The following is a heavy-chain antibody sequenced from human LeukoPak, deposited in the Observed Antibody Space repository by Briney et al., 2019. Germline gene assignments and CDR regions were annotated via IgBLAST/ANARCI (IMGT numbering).Heavy chain of an antibody. CDR3: TRAKHTAMGY. D-gene: IGHD5-18*01. CDR1: GFTFSSYW. CDR2: ISSDGSNT. J-gene: IGHJ4*02. Sequence: GGSLRLSCAASGFTFSSYWMHWVRQPPGKGLVWVSRISSDGSNTDYADSVKGRFTISRDNAKNTLYLQMNSLRAEDTAVYYCTRAKHTAMGYWGQGTLVTVSS. V-gene: IGHV3-74*01.